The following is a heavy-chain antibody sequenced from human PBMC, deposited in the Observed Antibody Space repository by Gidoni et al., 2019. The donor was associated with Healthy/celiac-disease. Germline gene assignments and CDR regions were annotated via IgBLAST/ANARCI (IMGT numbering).Heavy chain of an antibody. CDR3: ARDICSGGSCYSFGYFDY. D-gene: IGHD2-15*01. V-gene: IGHV3-21*01. Sequence: EVQLVESGGGLVKPGGSLTLSCPASGFTFSSNSMNWVRQAPGKGLEWVSSISSSSSYIYYADSVKDRFTISRDNAKNSLYLQMNSLRAEDTAVYYCARDICSGGSCYSFGYFDYWGQGTLVTVSS. J-gene: IGHJ4*02. CDR2: ISSSSSYI. CDR1: GFTFSSNS.